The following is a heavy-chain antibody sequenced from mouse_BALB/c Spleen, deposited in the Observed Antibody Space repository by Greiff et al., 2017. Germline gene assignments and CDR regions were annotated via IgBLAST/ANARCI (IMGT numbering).Heavy chain of an antibody. V-gene: IGHV5-12-2*01. J-gene: IGHJ4*01. CDR3: ARHRDYYAMDY. D-gene: IGHD3-3*01. CDR1: GFTFSSYT. Sequence: DVKLVESGGGLVQPGGSLKLSCAASGFTFSSYTMSWVRQTPEKRLEWVAYISNGGGSTYYPDTVKGRFTISRDNAKNTLYLQMSSLKSEDTAMYYCARHRDYYAMDYWGQGTSVTVSS. CDR2: ISNGGGST.